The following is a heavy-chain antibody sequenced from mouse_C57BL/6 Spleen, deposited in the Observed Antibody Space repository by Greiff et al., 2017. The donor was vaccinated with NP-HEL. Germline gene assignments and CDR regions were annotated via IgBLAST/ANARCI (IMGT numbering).Heavy chain of an antibody. Sequence: QVQLQQSGAELVRPGASVKLSCKASGYTFTDYYINWVKQRPGQGLEWIARIYPGSGNTYYNEKFKGKATLTAEKSSSTAYMQLSSLTSEDSAVYCCARNYGSSSWYFDVWGTGTTVTVSS. D-gene: IGHD1-1*01. J-gene: IGHJ1*03. V-gene: IGHV1-76*01. CDR3: ARNYGSSSWYFDV. CDR1: GYTFTDYY. CDR2: IYPGSGNT.